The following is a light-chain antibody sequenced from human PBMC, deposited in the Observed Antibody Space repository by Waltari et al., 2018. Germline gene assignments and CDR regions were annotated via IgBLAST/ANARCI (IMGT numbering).Light chain of an antibody. Sequence: SSELTQDPAVSVAFGQTVRITCQGDSLRSYYASWYQQKPGQAPVLVFYGKNNRPSGIPDRFSGSSSGNTASLTITGAQAEDEADYYCNSRDSSGNHVVFGGGTKLTVL. CDR3: NSRDSSGNHVV. V-gene: IGLV3-19*01. CDR2: GKN. CDR1: SLRSYY. J-gene: IGLJ2*01.